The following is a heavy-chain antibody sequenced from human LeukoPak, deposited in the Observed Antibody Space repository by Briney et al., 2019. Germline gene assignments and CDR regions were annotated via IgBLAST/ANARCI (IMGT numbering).Heavy chain of an antibody. V-gene: IGHV4-59*08. Sequence: SETLSLTCAVYGGSFSNYYWSWIRQPPGKGLEWIGYIYYSGSTNYNPSLKSRVTISVDTSKNQFSLKLSSVTAADTAVYYCARPGRDDAFDIWGQGTMVTVSS. D-gene: IGHD1-26*01. CDR3: ARPGRDDAFDI. CDR1: GGSFSNYY. J-gene: IGHJ3*02. CDR2: IYYSGST.